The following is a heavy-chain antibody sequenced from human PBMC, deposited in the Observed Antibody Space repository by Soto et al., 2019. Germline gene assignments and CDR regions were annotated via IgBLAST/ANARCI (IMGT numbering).Heavy chain of an antibody. CDR3: ASKSYGTDDAFDI. J-gene: IGHJ3*02. V-gene: IGHV3-21*01. CDR2: ISSSSSYI. CDR1: GFTFSSYS. D-gene: IGHD5-18*01. Sequence: PGGSLRLSCAASGFTFSSYSMNWVRQAPGKGLEWVSSISSSSSYIYYADSVKGRFTISRDNAKNSLYPQMNSLRAEDTAVYYCASKSYGTDDAFDIWGQGTMVTVSS.